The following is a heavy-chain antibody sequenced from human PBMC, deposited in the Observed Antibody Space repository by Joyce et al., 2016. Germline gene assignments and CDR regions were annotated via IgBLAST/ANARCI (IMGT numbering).Heavy chain of an antibody. Sequence: QVHLVQSGAEVKMPGSSVKVSCTASGGSFGAQTFSWVRQTPGQGLELMGGIIPVFVTPHYAQKFQGTVSITADTGTSTVFMEVRSLTSDDTAMYYCASGVAGYCSSSTCPRPLDVWGQGTMVIVS. V-gene: IGHV1-69*14. D-gene: IGHD2-2*01. CDR2: IIPVFVTP. CDR3: ASGVAGYCSSSTCPRPLDV. J-gene: IGHJ3*01. CDR1: GGSFGAQT.